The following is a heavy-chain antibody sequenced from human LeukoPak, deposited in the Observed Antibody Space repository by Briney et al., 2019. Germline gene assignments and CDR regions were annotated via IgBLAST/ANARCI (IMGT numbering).Heavy chain of an antibody. D-gene: IGHD3-10*01. CDR2: INPSGGST. CDR3: ARGVSLWFGESFFDY. J-gene: IGHJ4*02. V-gene: IGHV1-46*01. Sequence: ASVKVSCKASGYTFTSYYMHWVRQAPGQGLEWMGIINPSGGSTSYAQKFQGRVTMTRDTSTSTVYMELSSLRAEDTAVYYCARGVSLWFGESFFDYWGQGTLVTVSS. CDR1: GYTFTSYY.